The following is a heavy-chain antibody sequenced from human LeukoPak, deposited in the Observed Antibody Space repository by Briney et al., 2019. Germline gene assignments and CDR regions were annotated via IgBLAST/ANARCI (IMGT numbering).Heavy chain of an antibody. D-gene: IGHD3-10*01. CDR1: GFTVSSNY. V-gene: IGHV3-53*01. Sequence: QPGGSLRLSCAASGFTVSSNYMSWVRQAPGKGLEWVSVIYSGGSTYYADSVKGRFTISRDNSKNTLYLQTNSLRAEDTAVYYCASGSGSYRTPYYYMDVWGTGTTVTVSS. J-gene: IGHJ6*03. CDR3: ASGSGSYRTPYYYMDV. CDR2: IYSGGST.